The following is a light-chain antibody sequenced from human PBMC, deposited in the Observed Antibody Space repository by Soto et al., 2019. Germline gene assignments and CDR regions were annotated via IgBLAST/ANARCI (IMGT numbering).Light chain of an antibody. J-gene: IGKJ1*01. CDR2: EAS. CDR3: QQYNYFPAT. Sequence: DIHITQSSSSLAACAPHILTMTWRASQSISTWLAWYQQKPGQAPRLLIYEASARATGIPYRFSGSGFGTDFTLTISSLQPEDFATYYCQQYNYFPATFGQGTKLDIK. CDR1: QSISTW. V-gene: IGKV1-5*01.